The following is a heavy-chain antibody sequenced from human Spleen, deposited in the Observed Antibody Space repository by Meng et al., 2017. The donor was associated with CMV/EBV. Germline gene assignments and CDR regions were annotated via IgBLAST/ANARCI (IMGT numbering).Heavy chain of an antibody. D-gene: IGHD1-26*01. CDR1: GFTFSSYA. V-gene: IGHV3-30-3*01. J-gene: IGHJ4*02. Sequence: GGSLRLSCAASGFTFSSYAISWVRQAPGKGLEWVAVISYDGSNKYYADSVKGRFTISRDNSKNTLYLQMNSLRAEDTAVYYCARDRGVGAYYFDYWGQGTLVTVSS. CDR2: ISYDGSNK. CDR3: ARDRGVGAYYFDY.